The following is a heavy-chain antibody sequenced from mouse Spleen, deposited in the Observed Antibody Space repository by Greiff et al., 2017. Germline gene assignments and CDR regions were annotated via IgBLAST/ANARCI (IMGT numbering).Heavy chain of an antibody. CDR3: ARSRSYDYDFYYAMDY. J-gene: IGHJ4*01. CDR2: IYPGSGNT. Sequence: QVHVKQSGAELVRPGASVKLSCKASGYTFTDYYINWVKQRPGQGLEWIARIYPGSGNTYYNEKFKGKATLTAEKSSSTAYMQLSSLTSEDSAVYFCARSRSYDYDFYYAMDYWGQGTSVTVSS. CDR1: GYTFTDYY. V-gene: IGHV1-76*01. D-gene: IGHD2-4*01.